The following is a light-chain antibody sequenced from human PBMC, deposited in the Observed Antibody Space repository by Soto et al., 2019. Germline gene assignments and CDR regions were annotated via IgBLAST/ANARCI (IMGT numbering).Light chain of an antibody. CDR2: GAS. CDR3: QQYGSSPPLYT. V-gene: IGKV3-20*01. Sequence: EIVLTQSPGTLSLSPGERATLSCRASQSVSSSYLAWYQHKPGQAPRLLISGASSRATGIPDRFSGSGSGTDFTITISRMEPEDFAVYYCQQYGSSPPLYTFGQGTKLEIK. CDR1: QSVSSSY. J-gene: IGKJ2*01.